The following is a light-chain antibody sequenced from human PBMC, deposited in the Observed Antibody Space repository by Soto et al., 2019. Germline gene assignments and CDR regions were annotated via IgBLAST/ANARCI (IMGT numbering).Light chain of an antibody. CDR1: QSVGSD. V-gene: IGKV3D-15*01. CDR2: DIF. CDR3: QQYNSYSPWT. Sequence: IGMTQSPATLSLSPGERATLSCRTSQSVGSDLAWYQQKPGQAPRLVIYDIFTRATGVPTRISGSGSGTEFTLTISGLQPDDFATYYCQQYNSYSPWTFGPGTKVDIK. J-gene: IGKJ1*01.